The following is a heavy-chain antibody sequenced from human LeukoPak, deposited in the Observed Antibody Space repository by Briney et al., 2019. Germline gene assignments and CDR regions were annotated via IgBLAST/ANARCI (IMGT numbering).Heavy chain of an antibody. CDR1: GGSISSGSYY. D-gene: IGHD6-13*01. CDR3: ARVTGYRIEDYFDY. Sequence: PSETLSLTCTVSGGSISSGSYYWSWIRQPPGKGLEWIGYIYYSGSTNYNPSLKSRVTISVETSKNEFSLKLRSVTAADTAVYYCARVTGYRIEDYFDYWVQGTLVTVSS. J-gene: IGHJ4*02. CDR2: IYYSGST. V-gene: IGHV4-61*01.